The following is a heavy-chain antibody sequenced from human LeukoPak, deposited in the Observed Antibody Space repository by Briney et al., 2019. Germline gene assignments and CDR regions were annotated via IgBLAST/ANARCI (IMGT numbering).Heavy chain of an antibody. V-gene: IGHV3-7*01. D-gene: IGHD2-2*01. J-gene: IGHJ1*01. CDR3: ATYSSSNGREFQY. CDR2: IQQHGSET. CDR1: GFTFSNYW. Sequence: PGGSLRLSCEGSGFTFSNYWTSWVRQAPGKGLEWVANIQQHGSETYYGDSVKGRFTISRDNAKNSLYLQMNSLRAEDTAVYYCATYSSSNGREFQYWGQGTPVTVSS.